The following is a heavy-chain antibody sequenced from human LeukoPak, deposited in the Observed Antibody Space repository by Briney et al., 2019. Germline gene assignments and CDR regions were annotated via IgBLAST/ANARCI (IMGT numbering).Heavy chain of an antibody. CDR2: IFHIGST. D-gene: IGHD2-2*01. V-gene: IGHV4-38-2*01. CDR1: GDSISSGHY. CDR3: ARYQKDIVVVPASAWFDP. Sequence: SETLSLTCAVSGDSISSGHYWGWIRQPPGKGLEWIGSIFHIGSTYYNPSLKSRLTISVDTSKNQSSLKLSSVTAADTAVYYCARYQKDIVVVPASAWFDPWGQGTLVTVSS. J-gene: IGHJ5*02.